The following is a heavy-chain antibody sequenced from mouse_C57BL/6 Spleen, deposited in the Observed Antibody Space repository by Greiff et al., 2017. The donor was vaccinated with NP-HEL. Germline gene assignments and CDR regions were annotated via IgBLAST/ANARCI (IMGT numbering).Heavy chain of an antibody. V-gene: IGHV14-2*01. J-gene: IGHJ3*01. CDR2: IDPEDGET. CDR3: ATDYYGSSSFAY. CDR1: GFNIKDYY. Sequence: EVKLMESGAELVKPGASVKLSCTASGFNIKDYYMHWVKQRTEQGLEWIGRIDPEDGETKYAPKFQGKATITADTSSNTAYLQLSSLTSEDTAVYYCATDYYGSSSFAYWGQGTLVTVSA. D-gene: IGHD1-1*01.